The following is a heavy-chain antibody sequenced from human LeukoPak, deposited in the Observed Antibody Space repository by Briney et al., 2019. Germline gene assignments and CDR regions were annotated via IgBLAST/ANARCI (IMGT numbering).Heavy chain of an antibody. Sequence: PSETLSLTCTVSGGSISSYYWNWIRQPPGKGLEWIGSIYYSGSTNYNPSLKSRVTISVDTSKNQFSLILSSLTAADTAVYYCANSRSSGWYGVYLQHWGQGTPVTVSS. CDR3: ANSRSSGWYGVYLQH. CDR1: GGSISSYY. V-gene: IGHV4-59*01. J-gene: IGHJ1*01. CDR2: IYYSGST. D-gene: IGHD6-13*01.